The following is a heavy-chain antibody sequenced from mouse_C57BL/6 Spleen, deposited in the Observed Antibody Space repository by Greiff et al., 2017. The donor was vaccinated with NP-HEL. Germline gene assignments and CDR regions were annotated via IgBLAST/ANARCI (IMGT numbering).Heavy chain of an antibody. V-gene: IGHV1-9*01. Sequence: VQLQQSGAELMKPGASVKLSCKATGYTFTGYWIEWVKQRPGHGLEWIGEILPGSGSTNYNEKFKGKATFTADTYSNTAYMKLSSLTTEDSAIYYGASPSTTVVADWYFDVWGKGTTVTVSS. J-gene: IGHJ1*03. CDR1: GYTFTGYW. CDR3: ASPSTTVVADWYFDV. D-gene: IGHD1-1*01. CDR2: ILPGSGST.